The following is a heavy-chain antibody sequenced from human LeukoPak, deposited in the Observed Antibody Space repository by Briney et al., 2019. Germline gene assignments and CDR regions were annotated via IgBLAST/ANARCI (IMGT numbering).Heavy chain of an antibody. J-gene: IGHJ6*03. CDR1: GGSISSYY. CDR3: ARHGKELSYYYYHMDV. Sequence: SETLSLTCTVSGGSISSYYWSWIRQPPGKGLEWIGYIYTSGSTNYNPSLKSRVTISVDTSKNQFSLKLSSVTAADTAVYYCARHGKELSYYYYHMDVWGKGTTVTVSS. CDR2: IYTSGST. D-gene: IGHD1-7*01. V-gene: IGHV4-4*09.